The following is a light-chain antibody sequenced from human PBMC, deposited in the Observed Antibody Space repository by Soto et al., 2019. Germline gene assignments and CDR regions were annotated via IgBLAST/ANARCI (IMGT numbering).Light chain of an antibody. CDR2: DAS. CDR3: QQYNTFPWT. J-gene: IGKJ1*01. V-gene: IGKV1-5*01. CDR1: QSISSW. Sequence: IPLTQSPSSLSASVGDRVTITCRASQSISSWLAWYQQKPGKAPKLLIYDASSLERGVPSRFSGSGSGTQFTLTISSLQPDDFATYFCQQYNTFPWTFGQGTKVDIK.